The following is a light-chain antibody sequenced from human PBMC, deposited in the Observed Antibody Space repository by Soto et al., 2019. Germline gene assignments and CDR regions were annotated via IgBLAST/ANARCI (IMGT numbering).Light chain of an antibody. J-gene: IGKJ1*01. CDR3: QQYKSWRT. V-gene: IGKV3-15*01. CDR1: QSIDSK. Sequence: IVMTQSPATLSLSPGERATLSCRASQSIDSKLAWYQQRPGQAPILLIYGASTRATGIPARISGSGAGTEFTLTISGLQAEDFGYYYWQQYKSWRTFGQGTNVEIK. CDR2: GAS.